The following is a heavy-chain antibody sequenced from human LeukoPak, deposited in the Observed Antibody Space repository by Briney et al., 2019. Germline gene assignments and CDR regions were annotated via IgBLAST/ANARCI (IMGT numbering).Heavy chain of an antibody. CDR3: ARGYSVGS. J-gene: IGHJ4*02. Sequence: KPSETLSLTCTVSGDSIRSSSYYWGWIRQPPGKGLEWIGSISYSGTTYFNPSLQSRVIISVDTSKNQFSLKLISVTAADTAVYYCARGYSVGSWGQGTLVTVSS. CDR2: ISYSGTT. D-gene: IGHD2-15*01. V-gene: IGHV4-39*07. CDR1: GDSIRSSSYY.